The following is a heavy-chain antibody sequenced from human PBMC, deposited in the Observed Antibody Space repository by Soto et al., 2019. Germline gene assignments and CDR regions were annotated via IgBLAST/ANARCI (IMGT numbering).Heavy chain of an antibody. J-gene: IGHJ3*02. D-gene: IGHD3-9*01. CDR2: INHSGSN. CDR3: ARGGSNDWQVAFDI. V-gene: IGHV4-34*01. CDR1: VGSFSTYY. Sequence: KLQQWGAGLLNPSETLSLTCVVSVGSFSTYYYNWLRPSPGKRLQWIGEINHSGSNNYSQSLKSRVTMSLDTSKNQCSLKLTSVPAADTAVYYCARGGSNDWQVAFDIWGQGTMGTVSS.